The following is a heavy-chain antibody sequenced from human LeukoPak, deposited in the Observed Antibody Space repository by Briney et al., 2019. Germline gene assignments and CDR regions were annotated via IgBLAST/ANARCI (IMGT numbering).Heavy chain of an antibody. CDR2: IKSETNGGTA. D-gene: IGHD7-27*01. CDR3: TTNPGTWGDF. V-gene: IGHV3-15*07. CDR1: RFTFSSYS. J-gene: IGHJ4*02. Sequence: GGSLRLSCAASRFTFSSYSMNWVRQAPGKGLEWVAHIKSETNGGTADYAAAVEGRFTISRDDLKNTLYLQMNSLKIEDTAVYFCTTNPGTWGDFWGQGSLVTV.